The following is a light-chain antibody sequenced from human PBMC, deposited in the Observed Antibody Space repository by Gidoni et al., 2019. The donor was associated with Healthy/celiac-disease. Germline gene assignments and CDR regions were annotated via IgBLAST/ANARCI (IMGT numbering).Light chain of an antibody. V-gene: IGKV3-15*01. Sequence: PATLSVSPVERATLSCRASQSVSSNLAWYQQKPGQAPRLLIYGASTRATGIPARFSGSGSGTEFTLTISSLQSEDFAVYYCQQYNNWPPLTFGGGTKVEIK. CDR1: QSVSSN. CDR3: QQYNNWPPLT. CDR2: GAS. J-gene: IGKJ4*01.